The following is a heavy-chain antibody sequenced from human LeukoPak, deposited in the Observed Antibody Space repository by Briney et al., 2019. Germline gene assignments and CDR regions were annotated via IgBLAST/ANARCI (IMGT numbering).Heavy chain of an antibody. D-gene: IGHD3-10*01. Sequence: GGSLRLSCAASGFTFSSYEMNWVRQAPGKGLEWVSYISSSGSTIYYADSVKGRFTISRDNAKNSLYLQMNSLRAEDTAVYYCAKDRVVRGVNWFDPWGQGTLVTVSS. CDR1: GFTFSSYE. CDR3: AKDRVVRGVNWFDP. CDR2: ISSSGSTI. J-gene: IGHJ5*02. V-gene: IGHV3-48*03.